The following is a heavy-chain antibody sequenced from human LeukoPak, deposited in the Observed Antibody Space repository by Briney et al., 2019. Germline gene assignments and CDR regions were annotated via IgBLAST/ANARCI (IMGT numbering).Heavy chain of an antibody. CDR1: GFNFLNFW. Sequence: GDSLKISCKASGFNFLNFWIGWVRQRAGKGLEFVGVFYPGDSDTTYSPSFQGQVTISVDKSIRTAYLQWSSLNASDSGIYYCARGRGGYTGYENFFYWGQGTMLTVSS. D-gene: IGHD5-12*01. CDR3: ARGRGGYTGYENFFY. V-gene: IGHV5-51*01. CDR2: FYPGDSDT. J-gene: IGHJ4*02.